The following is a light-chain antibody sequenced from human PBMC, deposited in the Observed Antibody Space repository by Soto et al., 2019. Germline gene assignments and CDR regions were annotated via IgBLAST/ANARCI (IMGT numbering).Light chain of an antibody. CDR3: QTYDSRLSGLSL. Sequence: QSVRTQPPSISGAPGQRVTISCTGSSSNIEAGSDVHWYHQLPGTAPKLLIYGNTNRPSGVPDRFSGSKSGTSASLAIAGLQTEDEGDYYCQTYDSRLSGLSLFGSGTNATVL. CDR1: SSNIEAGSD. J-gene: IGLJ1*01. V-gene: IGLV1-40*01. CDR2: GNT.